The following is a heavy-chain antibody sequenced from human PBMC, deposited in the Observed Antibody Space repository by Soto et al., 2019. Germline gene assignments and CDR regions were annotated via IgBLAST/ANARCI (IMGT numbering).Heavy chain of an antibody. J-gene: IGHJ4*02. V-gene: IGHV1-69*02. CDR2: IIPILGIA. CDR1: GGTFSSYT. Sequence: QVQLVQSGAEVKKPGSSVKVSCKASGGTFSSYTISWVRQAPGQGLEWMGRIIPILGIANYAQKFQGRVTITADKSTRTAYMELSSLRSEDTAVYYCARGSTVTRLTFEYWGEGTLVTPSS. CDR3: ARGSTVTRLTFEY. D-gene: IGHD4-4*01.